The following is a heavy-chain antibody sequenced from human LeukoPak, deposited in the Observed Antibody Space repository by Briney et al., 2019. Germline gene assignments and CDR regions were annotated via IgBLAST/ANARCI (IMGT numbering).Heavy chain of an antibody. V-gene: IGHV1-69*01. CDR2: IIPIFGTV. Sequence: ASVKVSCKASGGTFSSYAISWVRQAPGQGLEWMGGIIPIFGTVNYAQKFQGRVTITADESTSTAYMELSSLRSEDTAVYYCARGENCGGDCYPDYFDYWGQGTLVTVSS. D-gene: IGHD2-21*01. CDR1: GGTFSSYA. CDR3: ARGENCGGDCYPDYFDY. J-gene: IGHJ4*02.